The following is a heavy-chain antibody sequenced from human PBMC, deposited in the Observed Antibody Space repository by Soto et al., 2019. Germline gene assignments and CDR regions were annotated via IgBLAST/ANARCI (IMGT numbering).Heavy chain of an antibody. CDR3: ASSYGSGYRAFDY. J-gene: IGHJ4*02. Sequence: QVQLVQSGAEVKKPGSSVRVSCKASGDTFTFYSINWVRQAPGLGLEWMGRINPILSMSNYAQRFQGRVTMTADKSTSTAYMELSSLRSADTAMYYCASSYGSGYRAFDYWGQGALVNVSS. D-gene: IGHD3-10*01. CDR2: INPILSMS. V-gene: IGHV1-69*02. CDR1: GDTFTFYS.